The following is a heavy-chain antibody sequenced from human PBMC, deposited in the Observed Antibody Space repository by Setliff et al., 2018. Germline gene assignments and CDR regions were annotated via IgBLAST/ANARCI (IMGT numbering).Heavy chain of an antibody. CDR2: IYYSGST. Sequence: SETLSLTCTVSGVSISSSTYYWGWIRQPPGKGLEWIGSIYYSGSTFYNLSLKSRVTISVDTSKNQFSLKLGSMTAADTAVYYCAKQNADIVDGTVVFRFDPWGQGTLVTISS. V-gene: IGHV4-39*01. CDR3: AKQNADIVDGTVVFRFDP. J-gene: IGHJ5*02. D-gene: IGHD5-12*01. CDR1: GVSISSSTYY.